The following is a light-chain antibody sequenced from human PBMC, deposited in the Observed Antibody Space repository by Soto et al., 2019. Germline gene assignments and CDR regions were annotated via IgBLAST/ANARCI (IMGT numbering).Light chain of an antibody. CDR2: DAS. CDR3: QHYDHLPPLS. J-gene: IGKJ4*01. Sequence: DLQMTQSPSSLSASVGDRVTITCQASQDIKNYLNWYQQKPGKAPNLLIYDASNLTTGVPSRFSGSGSGTHFTFTISSLQPEDIATYYCQHYDHLPPLSFGGGTKVEIK. V-gene: IGKV1-33*01. CDR1: QDIKNY.